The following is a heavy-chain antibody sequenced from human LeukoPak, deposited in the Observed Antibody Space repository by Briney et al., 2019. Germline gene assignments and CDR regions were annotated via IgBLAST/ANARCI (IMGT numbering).Heavy chain of an antibody. J-gene: IGHJ3*02. CDR3: ARRYCSGGSCYSDRGAFDI. Sequence: SETLSLACTVSGGSISNYYWSWIRQPAGKGLEWIGHVYTSGSTNYNPSLKSRVTISVDTSKNQFSLMLRSVTAADTAVYYCARRYCSGGSCYSDRGAFDIWGQGTMVTVSS. CDR1: GGSISNYY. V-gene: IGHV4-4*07. D-gene: IGHD2-15*01. CDR2: VYTSGST.